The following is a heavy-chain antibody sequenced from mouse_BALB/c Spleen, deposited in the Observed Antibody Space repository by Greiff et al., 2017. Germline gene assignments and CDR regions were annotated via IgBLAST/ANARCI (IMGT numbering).Heavy chain of an antibody. CDR3: ARDAADDYGIRDYAMDY. D-gene: IGHD1-1*01. CDR1: GFTFTDFY. J-gene: IGHJ4*01. V-gene: IGHV7-1*02. CDR2: IRNKANDYTT. Sequence: EVQLVESGAGLVQPGGSLRLSCATSGFTFTDFYMQWVRQPPGKGLEWIGAIRNKANDYTTEYSASVKGRFIVSRDTSQSILYLQMHALRADDTAIYYCARDAADDYGIRDYAMDYWGQGTSVTVSS.